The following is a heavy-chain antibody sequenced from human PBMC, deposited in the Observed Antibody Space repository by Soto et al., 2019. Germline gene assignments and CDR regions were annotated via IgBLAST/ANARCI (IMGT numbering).Heavy chain of an antibody. CDR3: GGERVYTHRLEDPVEV. V-gene: IGHV5-51*01. CDR1: GYSFTTYW. Sequence: GESLKISCKGSGYSFTTYWLAWVRQMPGKGLEYMGIIFPGDSDTRYSPSFQGQVTISADKSINTAYLQWTSLKASDTAIYYCGGERVYTHRLEDPVEVWGQGTLVTVSS. CDR2: IFPGDSDT. J-gene: IGHJ4*01. D-gene: IGHD3-16*01.